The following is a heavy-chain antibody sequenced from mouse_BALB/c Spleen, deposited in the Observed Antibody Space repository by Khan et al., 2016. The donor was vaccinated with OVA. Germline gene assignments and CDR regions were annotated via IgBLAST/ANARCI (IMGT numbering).Heavy chain of an antibody. V-gene: IGHV3-2*02. D-gene: IGHD1-1*01. CDR3: AGSGTISTVVVTDFDF. Sequence: EVQLQESGPGLVKPSQSLSLTCTVTGYSITSDYAWNWIRQFPGNKLEWMGYIKYSGTTSYNPSLKSRISITRDTSKNPFFLQLNSVTTEDTATYYCAGSGTISTVVVTDFDFWGQGTTLTVSS. CDR1: GYSITSDYA. J-gene: IGHJ2*01. CDR2: IKYSGTT.